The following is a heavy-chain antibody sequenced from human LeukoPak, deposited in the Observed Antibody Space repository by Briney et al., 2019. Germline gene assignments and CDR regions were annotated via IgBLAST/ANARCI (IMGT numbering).Heavy chain of an antibody. CDR3: AKDMLRWSDYFDY. CDR1: GFTFSSYG. CDR2: ISYDGSNK. Sequence: HPGRSLRLSCAASGFTFSSYGMHWVRQAPGKGLEWVAVISYDGSNKYYADSVKGRFTISRDNSKNTLYLQMNSLRAEDTAAYYCAKDMLRWSDYFDYWGQGTLVTVSS. D-gene: IGHD4-23*01. J-gene: IGHJ4*02. V-gene: IGHV3-30*18.